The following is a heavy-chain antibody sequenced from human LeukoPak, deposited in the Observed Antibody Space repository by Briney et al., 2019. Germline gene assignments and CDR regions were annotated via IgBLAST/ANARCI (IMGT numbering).Heavy chain of an antibody. V-gene: IGHV3-20*04. J-gene: IGHJ5*02. Sequence: GGSLRLSCAASGFTFNDYGMSWVRQAPGKGLEWVSGIDWNGGSTGYADSVKGRFTISRDNAKNSLYLQMNSLRAEDTAVYYCARDLMVGATPYNWFDPWGQGTLVTVSS. D-gene: IGHD1-26*01. CDR3: ARDLMVGATPYNWFDP. CDR2: IDWNGGST. CDR1: GFTFNDYG.